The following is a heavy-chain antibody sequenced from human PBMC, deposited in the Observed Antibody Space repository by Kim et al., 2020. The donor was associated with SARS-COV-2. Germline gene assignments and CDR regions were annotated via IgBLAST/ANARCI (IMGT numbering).Heavy chain of an antibody. CDR2: IYFSGST. J-gene: IGHJ6*02. CDR3: ARGVAAAGTGYYYAMDV. D-gene: IGHD6-13*01. V-gene: IGHV4-39*01. CDR1: GGSMKNFNYY. Sequence: SETLSLMCTVSGGSMKNFNYYWGWIRQSPGKGLEWIGSIYFSGSTYYNPSLKSRVTISEDTSKNQFSLKLTSVTAADAAVYYCARGVAAAGTGYYYAMDVWGQRTTVTVSS.